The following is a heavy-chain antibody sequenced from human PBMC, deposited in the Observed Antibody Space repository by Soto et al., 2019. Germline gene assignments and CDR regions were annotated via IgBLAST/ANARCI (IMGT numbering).Heavy chain of an antibody. Sequence: QVQLQESGPGLVMPSGTLSLTCAVSGDSIRSSYWWSWFRQPPGKGLEWVGENYHSGSTDYNPSLKSRVTISVDQSKIQFSLNLNAVTAADTGVYYWARKSPAPDLYGYFDLWGRGTLVTVSS. V-gene: IGHV4-4*02. D-gene: IGHD2-2*01. CDR2: NYHSGST. J-gene: IGHJ2*01. CDR1: GDSIRSSYW. CDR3: ARKSPAPDLYGYFDL.